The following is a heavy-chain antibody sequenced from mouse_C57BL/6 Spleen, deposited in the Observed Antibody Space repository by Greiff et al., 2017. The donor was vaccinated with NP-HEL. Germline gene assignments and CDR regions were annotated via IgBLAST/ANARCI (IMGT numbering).Heavy chain of an antibody. CDR2: IYPGSGST. V-gene: IGHV1-55*01. J-gene: IGHJ1*03. D-gene: IGHD1-1*01. CDR1: GYTFTSYW. CDR3: ARLWTTVVATHWYFDV. Sequence: QVQLQQPGAELVKPGASVKMSCKASGYTFTSYWITWVKQRPGQGLEWIGDIYPGSGSTNYIEKFKSKATLTVDTSSSTAYMQLSSLTSEDSAVYYCARLWTTVVATHWYFDVWGTGTTVTVSS.